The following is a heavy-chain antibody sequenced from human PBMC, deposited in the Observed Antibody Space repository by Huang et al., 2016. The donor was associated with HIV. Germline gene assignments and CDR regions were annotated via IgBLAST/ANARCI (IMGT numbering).Heavy chain of an antibody. V-gene: IGHV3-23*01. Sequence: EVKLLESGGGLVQPGGSLRLSCAASGFSFSSYTMTWVRQDPGKGLEWVSSIRGSDNTTYYADSGKGRFTIARDNSKNTLYLQMKSLRGDDTAVYYWAKDRVAGTGHCFDPWGQGTLVTVSS. CDR2: IRGSDNTT. CDR1: GFSFSSYT. J-gene: IGHJ5*02. D-gene: IGHD6-19*01. CDR3: AKDRVAGTGHCFDP.